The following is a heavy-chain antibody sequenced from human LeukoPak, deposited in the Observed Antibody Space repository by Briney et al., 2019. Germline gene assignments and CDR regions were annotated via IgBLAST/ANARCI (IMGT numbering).Heavy chain of an antibody. Sequence: TSETLSLTCTVSGGSISSYYWSWIRQPPGKGLEWIGYIYYSGSTNYNPSLKSRVTISVDTSKNQFSLKLSSVTAADAAVYYCARYIAVADANWFDPWGQGTLVTVSS. CDR2: IYYSGST. V-gene: IGHV4-59*12. D-gene: IGHD6-19*01. CDR3: ARYIAVADANWFDP. J-gene: IGHJ5*02. CDR1: GGSISSYY.